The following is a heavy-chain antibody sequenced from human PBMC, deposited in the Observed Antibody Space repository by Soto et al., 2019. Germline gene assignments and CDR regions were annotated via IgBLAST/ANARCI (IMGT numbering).Heavy chain of an antibody. Sequence: SVKVSCKASGGTFSSFTVNWVRQAPGQGLEWMGGFMPILGAANYAPKFQGRVTIIADESTNTGYMELSSPRSEDTAVYYCARGNAFDIWGQGTMVTVSS. J-gene: IGHJ3*02. CDR1: GGTFSSFT. CDR2: FMPILGAA. V-gene: IGHV1-69*13. CDR3: ARGNAFDI.